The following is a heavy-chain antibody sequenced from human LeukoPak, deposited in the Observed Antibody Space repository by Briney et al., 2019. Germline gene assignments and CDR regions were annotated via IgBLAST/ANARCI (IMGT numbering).Heavy chain of an antibody. J-gene: IGHJ3*02. CDR2: ISYDGSNK. CDR3: ARENPPDYGDYGDAFDI. D-gene: IGHD4-17*01. CDR1: GFTFSSYA. Sequence: PGGSLRLSCAASGFTFSSYAMHWVRQAPGKGLEWVAVISYDGSNKYYADSVKGRFTISRDNSKNTLYLQMNSLRAEDTAVYYCARENPPDYGDYGDAFDIWGQGTMVTVSS. V-gene: IGHV3-30-3*01.